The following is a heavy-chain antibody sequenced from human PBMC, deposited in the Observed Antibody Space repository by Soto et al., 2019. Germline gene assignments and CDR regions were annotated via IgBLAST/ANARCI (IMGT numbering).Heavy chain of an antibody. D-gene: IGHD3-22*01. J-gene: IGHJ4*02. Sequence: PGGSLRLSCAASGFTFSSYSMNWVRQAPGKGLEWVSSISSSKSYIYHADSVKGRFTISRDNPKNSLYLQMNSQRAEDTAVYYCVRGRLGVFDYWGQGTLVTVSS. CDR3: VRGRLGVFDY. CDR2: ISSSKSYI. V-gene: IGHV3-21*01. CDR1: GFTFSSYS.